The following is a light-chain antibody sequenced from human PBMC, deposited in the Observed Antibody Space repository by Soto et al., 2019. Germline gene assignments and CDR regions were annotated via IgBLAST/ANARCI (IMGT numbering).Light chain of an antibody. CDR2: EAS. J-gene: IGKJ4*01. CDR1: QSISSW. Sequence: DIQVTQSPSTLSASVGDRVTITCRASQSISSWLAWYQQKPEKAPKLLIYEASSLDSGVPSRFSGSGSGTEFTLTISSLQPDDVATYYCQQYKNYPLTFGGGTKVEIK. CDR3: QQYKNYPLT. V-gene: IGKV1-5*03.